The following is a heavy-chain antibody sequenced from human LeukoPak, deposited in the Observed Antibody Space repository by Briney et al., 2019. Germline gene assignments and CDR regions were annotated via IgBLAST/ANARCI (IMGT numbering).Heavy chain of an antibody. Sequence: PSETLSLTCAVYGGSFSGYYWSWIRQPPGKGLEWIGEINHSGSTNYNPSLKSRVTISVDTSKNQFSLKLSSVTAADTAVYYCARGDSGYDSFDPWGQGTLVTVSS. V-gene: IGHV4-34*01. CDR1: GGSFSGYY. D-gene: IGHD5-12*01. CDR2: INHSGST. J-gene: IGHJ5*02. CDR3: ARGDSGYDSFDP.